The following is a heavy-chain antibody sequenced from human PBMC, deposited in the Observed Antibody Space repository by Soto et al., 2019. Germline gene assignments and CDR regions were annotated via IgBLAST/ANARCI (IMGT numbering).Heavy chain of an antibody. V-gene: IGHV3-49*04. CDR1: GFTFGDYA. J-gene: IGHJ6*02. CDR3: SVGRDGYNYYYYYGMDV. CDR2: IRSKAYGGTT. D-gene: IGHD5-12*01. Sequence: GGSLRLSCTASGFTFGDYAMSWVRQAPGKGLEWVGFIRSKAYGGTTEYAASVKGRFTISRDDSKSIAYLQMNSLKTEDTAVYYCSVGRDGYNYYYYYGMDVWGQGTTVTVSS.